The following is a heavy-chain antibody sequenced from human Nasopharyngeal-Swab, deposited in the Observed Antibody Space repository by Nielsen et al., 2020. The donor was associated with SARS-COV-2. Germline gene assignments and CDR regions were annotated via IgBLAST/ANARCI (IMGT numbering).Heavy chain of an antibody. V-gene: IGHV3-69-1*02. D-gene: IGHD6-19*01. CDR3: VAGNYNFDY. Sequence: VRQAPGKGLEWISYISDDNTIFYADSVKGRFTISRDDANNSLYLQMRSLRDEDTAFYYCVAGNYNFDYWGQGTLVTVSS. CDR2: ISDDNTI. J-gene: IGHJ4*02.